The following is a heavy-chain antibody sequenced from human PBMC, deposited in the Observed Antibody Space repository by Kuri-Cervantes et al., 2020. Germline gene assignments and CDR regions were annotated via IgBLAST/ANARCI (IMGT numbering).Heavy chain of an antibody. Sequence: GESLKISCAASGFTFSSYGMHWVRQAPGKGLEWAAFIRYDGRNQYYADSVKGRFSVIRDSAKNTMYLSMNSLKVDDTAVYYCARVMSEGAHALDVWGRGTRVTVSS. V-gene: IGHV3-30*02. CDR2: IRYDGRNQ. CDR3: ARVMSEGAHALDV. J-gene: IGHJ3*01. CDR1: GFTFSSYG.